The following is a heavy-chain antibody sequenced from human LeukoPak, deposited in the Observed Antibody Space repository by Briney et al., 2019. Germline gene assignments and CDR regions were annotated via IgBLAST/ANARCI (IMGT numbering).Heavy chain of an antibody. D-gene: IGHD6-6*01. CDR3: ARTNDYSSSMGFDY. CDR2: IYYSGST. Sequence: SETLSLTCTVSGGSISSYYWSWIRQPPGKGLEWIGYIYYSGSTNYNPSLKSRVTISVDTSKNQFSLKLSSVTAADTALYYCARTNDYSSSMGFDYWGQGTLVTVSS. V-gene: IGHV4-59*08. CDR1: GGSISSYY. J-gene: IGHJ4*02.